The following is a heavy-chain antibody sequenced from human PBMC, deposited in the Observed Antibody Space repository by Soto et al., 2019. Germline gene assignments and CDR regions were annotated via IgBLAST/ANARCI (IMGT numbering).Heavy chain of an antibody. Sequence: QVQLQQWGAGLLKPSETLSLTCAVYGGSFSDYSWSWIRQPPGKGLEWIGEINHSGSTNYNPSLRXRXPXXVDTSKNQFSLKLISVTAADTAVYYCARWGNNFAPWGQGTLVTVSS. J-gene: IGHJ5*02. CDR2: INHSGST. V-gene: IGHV4-34*01. CDR3: ARWGNNFAP. D-gene: IGHD3-16*01. CDR1: GGSFSDYS.